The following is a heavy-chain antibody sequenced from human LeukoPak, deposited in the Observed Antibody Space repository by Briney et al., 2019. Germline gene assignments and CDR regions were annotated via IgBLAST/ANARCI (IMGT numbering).Heavy chain of an antibody. J-gene: IGHJ6*03. CDR1: GGSISSYY. CDR2: IYTSGST. Sequence: PSETLSLTCTVSGGSISSYYWSWIRQPAGKGLEWIGRIYTSGSTNYNPSLKSRVTMSVDTSKNQFSLKLSSVTAADTAVYYCARVGRERSDIVVRIRGVEYYMDVWGKGTTVTVSS. V-gene: IGHV4-4*07. CDR3: ARVGRERSDIVVRIRGVEYYMDV. D-gene: IGHD2-2*01.